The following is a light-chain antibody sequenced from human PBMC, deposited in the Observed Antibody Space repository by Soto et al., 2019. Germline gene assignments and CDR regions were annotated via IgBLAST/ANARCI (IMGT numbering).Light chain of an antibody. CDR1: QSVSSRH. J-gene: IGKJ3*01. CDR2: EIS. V-gene: IGKV3-20*01. CDR3: QYYGGSPLFA. Sequence: VLTQSPGTLSLSPGERATLSCRASQSVSSRHLAWYQQRPGQAPRLLINEISNRATGIPDRFSGSGSGTAFTLIVSRLEPEDFAVYYCQYYGGSPLFAFGPGTKVEIK.